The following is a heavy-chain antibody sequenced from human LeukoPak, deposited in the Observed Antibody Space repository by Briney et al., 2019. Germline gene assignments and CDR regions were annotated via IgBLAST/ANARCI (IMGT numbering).Heavy chain of an antibody. CDR2: IKEDGSEK. CDR3: ARISRSTSCYRD. J-gene: IGHJ4*02. D-gene: IGHD2-2*01. Sequence: GGSLKLSCAASGFTFSSYSMNWVRQAPGKGLEWVANIKEDGSEKYYVDSVKGRFTISRDNAKNSLYLQMISLRAEDTAVYYCARISRSTSCYRDWGQGTLVTVSS. V-gene: IGHV3-7*01. CDR1: GFTFSSYS.